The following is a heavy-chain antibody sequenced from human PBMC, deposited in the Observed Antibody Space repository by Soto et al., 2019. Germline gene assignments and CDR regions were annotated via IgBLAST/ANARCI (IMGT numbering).Heavy chain of an antibody. CDR2: IYYSGST. J-gene: IGHJ4*02. CDR3: ASTKDYYDSSGYTFDY. CDR1: GGSISSGDYY. V-gene: IGHV4-30-4*01. D-gene: IGHD3-22*01. Sequence: QVQLQESGPGLVKPSQTLSLTCTVSGGSISSGDYYWSWIRQPPGKGLEWIGYIYYSGSTYYNPSLKSRVTISVDTSKNQFSLKLSSVTDADTAVYYCASTKDYYDSSGYTFDYWGQGTLVTVSS.